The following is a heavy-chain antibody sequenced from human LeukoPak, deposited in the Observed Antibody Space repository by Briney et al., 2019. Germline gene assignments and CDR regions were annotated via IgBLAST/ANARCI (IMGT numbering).Heavy chain of an antibody. D-gene: IGHD2-21*01. CDR1: GFTFGDYA. V-gene: IGHV3-49*03. J-gene: IGHJ6*02. CDR2: IRSKAYGGTT. CDR3: TRDGCLYAYCGGEDYYYGMDV. Sequence: GGSLRLSCTASGFTFGDYAMSWFRPAPGKGREWVGFIRSKAYGGTTEYAASVKGRFTISRDDSKSIAYLQMNRLKTEDTAVYYCTRDGCLYAYCGGEDYYYGMDVWGQGTTVTVSS.